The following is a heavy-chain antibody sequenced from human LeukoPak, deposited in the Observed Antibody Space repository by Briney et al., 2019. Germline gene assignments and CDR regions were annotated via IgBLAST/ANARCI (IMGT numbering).Heavy chain of an antibody. J-gene: IGHJ4*02. CDR3: ARDQERYYDSSGYYWNY. Sequence: ASVKVSCKASGYTFTSYYMHWVRQAPGQGLEWMGIINPSGGSTSYAQKFQGRVTMTRDTSTTTVYMELSSLISDDTAVYYCARDQERYYDSSGYYWNYWGQGTLVTVSS. D-gene: IGHD3-22*01. V-gene: IGHV1-46*01. CDR2: INPSGGST. CDR1: GYTFTSYY.